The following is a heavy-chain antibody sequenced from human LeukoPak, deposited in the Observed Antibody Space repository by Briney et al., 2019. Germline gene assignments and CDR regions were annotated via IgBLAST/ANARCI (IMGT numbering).Heavy chain of an antibody. Sequence: GGSLRLSCAASGFTFSSYAMSWVRQAPGKGLEWVSTISGNGGSTYYADSVKGRFTISRDNSKNTLYLQMNSLRAEDTAVYYCAKGGIQWSMQDYWGQGTLVTVSS. CDR1: GFTFSSYA. V-gene: IGHV3-23*01. D-gene: IGHD5-12*01. J-gene: IGHJ4*02. CDR3: AKGGIQWSMQDY. CDR2: ISGNGGST.